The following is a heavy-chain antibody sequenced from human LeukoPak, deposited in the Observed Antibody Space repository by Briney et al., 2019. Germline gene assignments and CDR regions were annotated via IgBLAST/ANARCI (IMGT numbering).Heavy chain of an antibody. CDR3: AKDNQDYYYGMDV. CDR2: ISWNSGSI. V-gene: IGHV3-9*01. J-gene: IGHJ6*02. CDR1: GFTFDDYA. D-gene: IGHD2-2*01. Sequence: GRSLRLSCAASGFTFDDYAMHWVRQAPGKGLEWVSGISWNSGSIGYADSVKSRFTISRDNAKNSLYLQMNSLRAEDTALYYCAKDNQDYYYGMDVWGQGTTVTVSS.